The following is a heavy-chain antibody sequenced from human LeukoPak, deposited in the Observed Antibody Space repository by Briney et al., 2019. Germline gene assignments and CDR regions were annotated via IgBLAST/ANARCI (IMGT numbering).Heavy chain of an antibody. J-gene: IGHJ4*02. CDR1: GFTFSSYA. CDR3: AKRAGGSGGVFDY. V-gene: IGHV3-23*01. D-gene: IGHD3-10*01. Sequence: GGSLRLSCAASGFTFSSYAMSWVRQAPGKGLEWVSAISGSGGSTYYADSVKGRFTISRDNSKNTLYLQMNSLRVDDTAVYYCAKRAGGSGGVFDYWGQGTLVTVSS. CDR2: ISGSGGST.